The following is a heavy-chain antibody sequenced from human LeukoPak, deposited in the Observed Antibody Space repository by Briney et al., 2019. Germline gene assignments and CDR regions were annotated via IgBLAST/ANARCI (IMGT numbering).Heavy chain of an antibody. CDR1: GFTFNTYA. CDR2: ISDSGGSA. V-gene: IGHV3-23*01. Sequence: GGSLRLSCAASGFTFNTYAMSWVRQAPGKGLEWVSAISDSGGSAYYADSVKGRFTISRDNSKNTLYLQMNSLRAEDTAVYYCARGAHKRDDYGGFFDYWGQGTLVTVSS. CDR3: ARGAHKRDDYGGFFDY. D-gene: IGHD4-23*01. J-gene: IGHJ4*02.